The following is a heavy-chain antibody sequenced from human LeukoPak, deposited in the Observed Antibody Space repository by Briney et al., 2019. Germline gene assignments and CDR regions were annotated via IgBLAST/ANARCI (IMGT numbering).Heavy chain of an antibody. CDR1: GFPFSNYG. V-gene: IGHV3-30*18. CDR3: AKDKGREGDY. J-gene: IGHJ4*02. Sequence: GGSLRLSCAASGFPFSNYGMHWVRQPTGKGLEWLAVISADGIDKYYADSVKGRFTISRDNSKNTLYLQMSSLRVEDTAVYYCAKDKGREGDYWGQGNLVTVSS. CDR2: ISADGIDK.